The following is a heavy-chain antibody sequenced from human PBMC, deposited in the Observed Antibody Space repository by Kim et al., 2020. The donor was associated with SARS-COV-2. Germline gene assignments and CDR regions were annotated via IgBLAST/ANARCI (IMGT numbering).Heavy chain of an antibody. Sequence: GGSLRLSCAASGFTFSTYWMHWVRQAPGKGLVWVSRINTYATGTNYADSVKGRFTFSRDNAKNTLYLQMNSLRADDTAVYYCARGGTVGNSPVDYWGQGNLVTVSS. CDR3: ARGGTVGNSPVDY. V-gene: IGHV3-74*01. CDR2: INTYATGT. D-gene: IGHD1-26*01. CDR1: GFTFSTYW. J-gene: IGHJ4*02.